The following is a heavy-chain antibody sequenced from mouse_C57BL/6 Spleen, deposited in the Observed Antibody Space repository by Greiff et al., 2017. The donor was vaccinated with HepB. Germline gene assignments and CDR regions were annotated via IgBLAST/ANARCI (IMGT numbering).Heavy chain of an antibody. V-gene: IGHV1-55*01. CDR3: ARGGYDYGRPLAY. D-gene: IGHD2-4*01. J-gene: IGHJ3*01. CDR1: GYTFTSYW. CDR2: IYPGSGST. Sequence: QVQLQQPGAELVKPGASVKMSCKASGYTFTSYWITWVKQRPGQGLEWIGDIYPGSGSTNYNEKFKSKATLTVDTSSSTAYMQLSSLTSEDSAVYACARGGYDYGRPLAYWGQGTLVTVSA.